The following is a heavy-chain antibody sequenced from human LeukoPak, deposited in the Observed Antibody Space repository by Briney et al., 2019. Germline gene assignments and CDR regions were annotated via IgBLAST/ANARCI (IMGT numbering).Heavy chain of an antibody. J-gene: IGHJ3*02. CDR2: IYYSGST. CDR3: AKQQYLSDAFDI. V-gene: IGHV4-59*08. CDR1: GGSISSYY. Sequence: TSETLSLTCTVSGGSISSYYWSWIRQPPGKGLEWIGYIYYSGSTNYTPSLKSRVTISVDTSKNQFSLKLSSVTAADTAVYYCAKQQYLSDAFDIWGQGTMVTVSS. D-gene: IGHD4-11*01.